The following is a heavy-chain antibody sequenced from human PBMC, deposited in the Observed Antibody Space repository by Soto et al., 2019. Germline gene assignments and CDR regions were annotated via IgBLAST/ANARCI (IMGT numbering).Heavy chain of an antibody. D-gene: IGHD6-19*01. CDR3: VRHDRSVAVDTFDY. J-gene: IGHJ4*02. V-gene: IGHV5-51*01. CDR2: IYPGDSDT. Sequence: GKGLEWMGIIYPGDSDTRYSPSFQGQVTISADKSISTAYLQWSSLKASDTAMYYCVRHDRSVAVDTFDYWGQGTLVTVSS.